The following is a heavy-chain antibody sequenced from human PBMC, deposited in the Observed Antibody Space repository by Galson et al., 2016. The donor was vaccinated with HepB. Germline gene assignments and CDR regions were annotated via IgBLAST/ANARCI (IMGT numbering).Heavy chain of an antibody. CDR1: GYIFTDHW. CDR2: IDPSDSYT. D-gene: IGHD2-15*01. J-gene: IGHJ3*02. V-gene: IGHV5-10-1*01. CDR3: ARLSRLVVVTDAFDI. Sequence: QSEAEVKKPGEFLSISCKGFGYIFTDHWITWVRQMPGKGLEWMGRIDPSDSYTNYSPSFQGHVTISVDKSTGTAYLHWSSLKVSDTAMYYCARLSRLVVVTDAFDIWGQGTMVTVSS.